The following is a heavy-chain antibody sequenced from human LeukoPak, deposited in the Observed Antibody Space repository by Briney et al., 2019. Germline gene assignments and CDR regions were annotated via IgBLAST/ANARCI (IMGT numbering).Heavy chain of an antibody. D-gene: IGHD1-14*01. CDR1: GYTFTGYY. CDR2: INPNSGGT. J-gene: IGHJ6*02. Sequence: ASVKVSCKASGYTFTGYYMHWVRQAPGQELEWMGWINPNSGGTNYAQKFQGRVTMTRDTSISTAYMELSRLRSDDTAVYYCARYRNAPYSYYYGMDVWGQGTTVTVSS. CDR3: ARYRNAPYSYYYGMDV. V-gene: IGHV1-2*02.